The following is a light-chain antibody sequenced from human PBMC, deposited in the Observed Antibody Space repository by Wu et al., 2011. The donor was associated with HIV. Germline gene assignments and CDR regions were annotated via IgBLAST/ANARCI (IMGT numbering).Light chain of an antibody. CDR1: QSVSSSY. J-gene: IGKJ1*01. CDR2: GAS. CDR3: QQYGSSPWT. V-gene: IGKV3-20*01. Sequence: CRASQSVSSSYLAWYQQKPGQTPRLLIYGASSRATGIPDRFSGSGSGTDFTLTISRLEPEDFAVYYCQQYGSSPWTFGQGTKVEIK.